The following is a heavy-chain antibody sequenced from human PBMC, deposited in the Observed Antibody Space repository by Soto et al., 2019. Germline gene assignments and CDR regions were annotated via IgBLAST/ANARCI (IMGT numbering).Heavy chain of an antibody. J-gene: IGHJ6*02. Sequence: GASVKVSCKASGYTFTSYDINWVRQATGQGLEWMGWMNPNSGNTGYAQKFQGRVTMTRNTSISTAYMELSSLRSEDTAVYYCARGKSWDALVPAAYNYYYYGMDVWGQGTTVTVSS. CDR2: MNPNSGNT. CDR1: GYTFTSYD. D-gene: IGHD2-2*01. V-gene: IGHV1-8*01. CDR3: ARGKSWDALVPAAYNYYYYGMDV.